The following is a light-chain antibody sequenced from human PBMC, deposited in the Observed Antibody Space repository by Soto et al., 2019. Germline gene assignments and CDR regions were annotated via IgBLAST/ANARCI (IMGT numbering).Light chain of an antibody. Sequence: EIVLTQSPVTLSLSPGERATLSCRASQSISKYLAWYQQKSGQAPRLLIYDASNRASGIPARFTGSGSGTDFTLTISSLEPEDFALYYCQQRSNWRGTFGGGTKVEIK. CDR3: QQRSNWRGT. CDR2: DAS. J-gene: IGKJ4*01. CDR1: QSISKY. V-gene: IGKV3-11*01.